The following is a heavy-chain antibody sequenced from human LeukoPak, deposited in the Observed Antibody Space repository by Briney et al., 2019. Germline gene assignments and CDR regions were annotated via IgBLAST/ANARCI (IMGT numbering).Heavy chain of an antibody. V-gene: IGHV1-2*04. CDR3: ARDLGEIAAAGSGY. Sequence: GSVKVSCKASGYTFTGYYMHWVRQAPGQGLEWMGWINPNSGGTNYAQKFQGWVTMTRDTSISTAYMELSRLRSDDTAVYYCARDLGEIAAAGSGYWGQGTLVTVSS. CDR1: GYTFTGYY. CDR2: INPNSGGT. J-gene: IGHJ4*02. D-gene: IGHD6-13*01.